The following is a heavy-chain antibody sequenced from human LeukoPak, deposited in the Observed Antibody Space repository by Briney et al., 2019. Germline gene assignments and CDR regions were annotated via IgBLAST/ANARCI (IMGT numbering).Heavy chain of an antibody. Sequence: GGSLRLSCAASGFTVSSNYMSWVRQAPGKGLEWVSVIYSGGSTYYADSVKGRFTISRDNSKNTLYLQMNSLRAEDTAVYYCARVSRSWSDYFDYWGQGTLVTVSS. D-gene: IGHD6-13*01. CDR3: ARVSRSWSDYFDY. CDR2: IYSGGST. CDR1: GFTVSSNY. V-gene: IGHV3-66*02. J-gene: IGHJ4*02.